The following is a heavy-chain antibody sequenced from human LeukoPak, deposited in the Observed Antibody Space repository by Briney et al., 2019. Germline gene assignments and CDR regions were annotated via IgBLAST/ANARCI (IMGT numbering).Heavy chain of an antibody. CDR1: GFTFSSYS. V-gene: IGHV3-21*01. CDR3: ARDGDYGDYAGMDV. J-gene: IGHJ6*02. Sequence: YPGGSLRLSCAASGFTFSSYSMNWVRQAPGKGLEWVSSISSSSSYIYYADSVKGRFTISRDNAKNSLYLQMNSLRAEDTAVYYCARDGDYGDYAGMDVRGQGTTVTVSS. CDR2: ISSSSSYI. D-gene: IGHD4-17*01.